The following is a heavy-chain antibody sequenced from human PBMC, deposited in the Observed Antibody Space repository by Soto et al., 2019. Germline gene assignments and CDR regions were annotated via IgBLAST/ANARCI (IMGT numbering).Heavy chain of an antibody. V-gene: IGHV1-18*04. CDR3: ATWRGSSWFDY. Sequence: GASVKVSCKASGYAFTSYGFAWVRQATGQGLEWMGWISAQNGNTNYAENLQGRVTMITDTTTSTAYMELRSLRSDDTAVYYCATWRGSSWFDYWGQGTQVTVSS. J-gene: IGHJ4*02. CDR1: GYAFTSYG. CDR2: ISAQNGNT. D-gene: IGHD6-13*01.